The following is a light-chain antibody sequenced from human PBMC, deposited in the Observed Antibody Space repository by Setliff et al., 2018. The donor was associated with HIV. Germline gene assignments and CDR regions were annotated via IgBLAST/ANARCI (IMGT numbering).Light chain of an antibody. CDR1: SSDVGSYNL. CDR2: EDN. V-gene: IGLV2-23*01. J-gene: IGLJ2*01. Sequence: QSVLAQPASVSGSPGQSITISCTGTSSDVGSYNLVSWYQQYSGKAPQLMIFEDNKRPSGVSNRFSGSKSGNTASLTISGLQAEDVADYYCCAYAGDSISIFGGGTKVTVL. CDR3: CAYAGDSISI.